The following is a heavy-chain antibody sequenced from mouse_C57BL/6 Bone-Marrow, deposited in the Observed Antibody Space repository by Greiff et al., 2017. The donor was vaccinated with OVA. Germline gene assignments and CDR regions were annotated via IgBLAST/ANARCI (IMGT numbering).Heavy chain of an antibody. CDR1: GYSFTGYY. CDR2: INPSTGGT. J-gene: IGHJ4*01. D-gene: IGHD3-3*01. Sequence: VQLQQSGPELVKPGASVKISCKASGYSFTGYYMNWVKQSPEKSLEWIGEINPSTGGTTYNQKFKAKATLTVDKSSSTAYMQLKSLTSEDSAVYYCARGGDDAMDYWGQGTSVTVSS. CDR3: ARGGDDAMDY. V-gene: IGHV1-42*01.